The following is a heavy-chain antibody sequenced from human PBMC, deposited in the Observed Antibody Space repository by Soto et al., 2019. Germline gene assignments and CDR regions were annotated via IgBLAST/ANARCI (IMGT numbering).Heavy chain of an antibody. V-gene: IGHV3-48*02. CDR2: ISSSSSTI. CDR3: ARDLQGYCSSTSCFFENYYYYYGMDV. CDR1: GFTFSSCS. Sequence: GGSLRLSCAASGFTFSSCSMNWVRQAPGKGLEWVSYISSSSSTIYYADSVKGRFTISRDNAKNSLYLQMNSLRDEDTAVYYCARDLQGYCSSTSCFFENYYYYYGMDVWGQGTTVTVSS. J-gene: IGHJ6*02. D-gene: IGHD2-2*01.